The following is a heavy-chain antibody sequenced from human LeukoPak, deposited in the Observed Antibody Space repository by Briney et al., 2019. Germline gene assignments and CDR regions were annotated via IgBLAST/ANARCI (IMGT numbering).Heavy chain of an antibody. CDR2: IYYSAST. J-gene: IGHJ6*03. Sequence: KPSETLSLTCTVSSGSISSYYWSWIRQPPGKGLEWIGYIYYSASTNYNPSLKSRVTISVDTSENQFSLKLSSVTAADTAVYYCARGGARAYYYYYMDVWGKGTTVTVSS. V-gene: IGHV4-59*01. CDR1: SGSISSYY. CDR3: ARGGARAYYYYYMDV. D-gene: IGHD1-26*01.